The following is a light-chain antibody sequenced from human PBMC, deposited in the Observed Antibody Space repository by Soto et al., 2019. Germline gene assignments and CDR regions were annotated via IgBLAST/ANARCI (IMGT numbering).Light chain of an antibody. J-gene: IGKJ1*01. CDR2: ASS. Sequence: DLQMTQSPSSLSASVGDRVTITCRTSQIITTYLHWYQQKPGKAPKLLIDASSTLESGVSSRFSGSASGTDFTLTISNLQPEDFATYYCQQTYSTPQTFGQGTKVEIK. V-gene: IGKV1-39*01. CDR1: QIITTY. CDR3: QQTYSTPQT.